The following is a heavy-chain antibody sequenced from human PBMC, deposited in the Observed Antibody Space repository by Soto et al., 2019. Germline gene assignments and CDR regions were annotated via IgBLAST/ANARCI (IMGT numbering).Heavy chain of an antibody. D-gene: IGHD3-22*01. Sequence: PSETLSLTCTVSGGSISSGGYYWSWIRQHPGKGLEWIGYIYYSGSTYYNPSLKSRVTISVDTSKNQFSLKLSSVTAADTAVYYCARENYYYDSSGPTDYWGQGTLVTVSS. V-gene: IGHV4-31*03. J-gene: IGHJ4*02. CDR2: IYYSGST. CDR3: ARENYYYDSSGPTDY. CDR1: GGSISSGGYY.